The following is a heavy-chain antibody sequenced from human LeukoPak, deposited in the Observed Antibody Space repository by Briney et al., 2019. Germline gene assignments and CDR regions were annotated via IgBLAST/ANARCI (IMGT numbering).Heavy chain of an antibody. CDR3: ATTPAAKGKFLFDS. J-gene: IGHJ4*02. Sequence: MTGGSLRLSCAASGFTFGSYSMNWVRQAPGKGLEWVSSIGSSSSYIYSGDSVKGRFTISRDNAKNSLYLQRNSLRAEDTAVYYCATTPAAKGKFLFDSWGQGTLVTVFS. CDR1: GFTFGSYS. CDR2: IGSSSSYI. V-gene: IGHV3-21*01. D-gene: IGHD5-18*01.